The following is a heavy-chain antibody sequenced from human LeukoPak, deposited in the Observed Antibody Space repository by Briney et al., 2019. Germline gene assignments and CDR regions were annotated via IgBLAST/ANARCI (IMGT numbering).Heavy chain of an antibody. D-gene: IGHD4-17*01. CDR3: AREDYGDYEEVYDDFDI. J-gene: IGHJ3*02. CDR2: IWYDGSNK. Sequence: GGSLRLSCAASGFTFSSYGMHWVRQAPGKGLEWVAVIWYDGSNKYYADSVKGRFTISRDNSKNTLYLQMNSLRAEDTAVYYCAREDYGDYEEVYDDFDIWGQGTMVTVSS. CDR1: GFTFSSYG. V-gene: IGHV3-33*01.